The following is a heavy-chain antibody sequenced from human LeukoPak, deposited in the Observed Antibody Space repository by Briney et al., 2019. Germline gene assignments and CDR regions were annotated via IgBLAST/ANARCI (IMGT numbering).Heavy chain of an antibody. CDR2: INHSGST. Sequence: SETLSLTCAVYGGSFSGYYWSWIRQPPGKGLEWIGEINHSGSTNYNPSLKSRVTISVDTSKNQFSLKLSSVTAADTAVYYCARGLRGYGYQWELFDYWGQGTLVTVSS. CDR1: GGSFSGYY. D-gene: IGHD5-18*01. V-gene: IGHV4-34*01. CDR3: ARGLRGYGYQWELFDY. J-gene: IGHJ4*02.